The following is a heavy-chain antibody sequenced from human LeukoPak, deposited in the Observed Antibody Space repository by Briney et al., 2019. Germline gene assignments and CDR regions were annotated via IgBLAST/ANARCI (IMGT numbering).Heavy chain of an antibody. Sequence: NPSETLSLTRTVSGYSISSDYYWGWIRQPPGKGLEWIGTIYHSGSTYYNPSLKSRVTISVDTSKNQFSLKLGSVTAADTAVYFCARHPRIYDSWSDYFREYHYYYMDVWGKGTTVTVSS. V-gene: IGHV4-38-2*02. CDR2: IYHSGST. D-gene: IGHD3-3*01. J-gene: IGHJ6*03. CDR1: GYSISSDYY. CDR3: ARHPRIYDSWSDYFREYHYYYMDV.